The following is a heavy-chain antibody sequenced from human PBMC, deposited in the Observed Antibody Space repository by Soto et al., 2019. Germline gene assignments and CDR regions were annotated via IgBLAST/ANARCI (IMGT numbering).Heavy chain of an antibody. V-gene: IGHV3-64D*06. CDR3: VKVSGYCTGGSCFSYFDY. Sequence: LRLSGLCAGCTLTHYFLYLVRPPHGKGLQCVSSISGSGGNIYYAESVKGRFTISRDNSKNTLYLQMTSLSSEDSAVYYCVKVSGYCTGGSCFSYFDYWGQGHPVIFAS. CDR1: GCTLTHYF. J-gene: IGHJ4*02. CDR2: ISGSGGNI. D-gene: IGHD2-15*01.